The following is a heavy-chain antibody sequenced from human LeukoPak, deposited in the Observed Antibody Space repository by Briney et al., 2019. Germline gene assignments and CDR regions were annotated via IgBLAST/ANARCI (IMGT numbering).Heavy chain of an antibody. J-gene: IGHJ4*02. CDR2: IWYDGSNK. D-gene: IGHD4-17*01. Sequence: PGRSLRLSCAASGFTFSSYGMHWVRQAPGKGLEWVAVIWYDGSNKYYADSVKGRFTISRDNSKNTLYLQMNSLRAEDTAVYYCARGRLRNDLDYWGQGTLVTVSS. CDR3: ARGRLRNDLDY. CDR1: GFTFSSYG. V-gene: IGHV3-33*01.